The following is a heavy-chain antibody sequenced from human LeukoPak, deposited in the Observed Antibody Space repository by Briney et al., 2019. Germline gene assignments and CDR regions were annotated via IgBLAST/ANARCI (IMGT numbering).Heavy chain of an antibody. D-gene: IGHD3-22*01. Sequence: SETLTLTCAVYGGSFSGYYWSWIRQPPGKGLEWIGEINHSGSTNYNPSLKSRVTISVDTSKNQFSLKLSFVTAADTAVYYCARDVNYYDSSGYPLPWGQGTLVTVSS. V-gene: IGHV4-34*01. CDR3: ARDVNYYDSSGYPLP. J-gene: IGHJ5*02. CDR1: GGSFSGYY. CDR2: INHSGST.